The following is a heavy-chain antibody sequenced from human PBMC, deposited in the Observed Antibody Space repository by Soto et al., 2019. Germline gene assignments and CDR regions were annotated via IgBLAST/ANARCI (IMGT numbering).Heavy chain of an antibody. V-gene: IGHV3-72*01. J-gene: IGHJ4*02. Sequence: GGSLRLSCAASGFSFSDHYMDWVRQAPGKGLEWVARIRNKANRYTTEYAASVKGRFTISRDDSKNSLFLQMNSLQTEDTAVYYCARAPSRSGTTNYWGQGTLVT. D-gene: IGHD1-7*01. CDR1: GFSFSDHY. CDR3: ARAPSRSGTTNY. CDR2: IRNKANRYTT.